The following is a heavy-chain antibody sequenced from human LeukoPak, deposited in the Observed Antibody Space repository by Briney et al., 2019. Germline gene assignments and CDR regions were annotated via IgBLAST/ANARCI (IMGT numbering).Heavy chain of an antibody. CDR2: INPNSGGT. J-gene: IGHJ4*02. V-gene: IGHV1-2*02. CDR3: ARDSTTVSQGDFDY. CDR1: GYSFTDKY. Sequence: ASVKVSCKASGYSFTDKYMHWVRQAPGQGLEWMGWINPNSGGTNYAQKFQGRVTMTRDTSISTAYMELSRLRSDDTAVYYCARDSTTVSQGDFDYWGQGTLVTVSS. D-gene: IGHD4-11*01.